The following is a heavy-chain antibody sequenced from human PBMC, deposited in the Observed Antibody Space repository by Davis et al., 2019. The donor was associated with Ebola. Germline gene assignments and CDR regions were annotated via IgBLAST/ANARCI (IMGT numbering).Heavy chain of an antibody. D-gene: IGHD7-27*01. CDR3: AHTLLGINFDY. CDR2: IYLDDDK. CDR1: GFSLSTRGVG. V-gene: IGHV2-5*02. J-gene: IGHJ4*02. Sequence: SGPTLVKPTQTLTLTCTLSGFSLSTRGVGVGWIRQPPGKALEWLALIYLDDDKRYSPSLKSRLTITKDTSKNQVVLTMTNMDPVDTATYYCAHTLLGINFDYWGQGTLVTVSS.